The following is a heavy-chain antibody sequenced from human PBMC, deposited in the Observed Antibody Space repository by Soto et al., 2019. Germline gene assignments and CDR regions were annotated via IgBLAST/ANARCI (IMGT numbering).Heavy chain of an antibody. V-gene: IGHV3-74*01. CDR1: GFIFKMYW. J-gene: IGHJ4*02. CDR3: TRGPRPISTGTGAY. D-gene: IGHD3-10*01. Sequence: GGSLRLSCAASGFIFKMYWMHWVRQSPGKGLVWITRIYNDGTYSDYADSVRGRFTISRDNVNDTLYLQMNNLRAEDSGLYYCTRGPRPISTGTGAYWGQGTQVTVSS. CDR2: IYNDGTYS.